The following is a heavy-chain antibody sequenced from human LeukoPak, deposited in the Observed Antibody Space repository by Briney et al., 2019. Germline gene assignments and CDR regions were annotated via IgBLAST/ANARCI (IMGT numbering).Heavy chain of an antibody. CDR2: IYSGGST. Sequence: GGSLGLSCAASGFTVSSNYMSWVRQAPGKGLEWVSVIYSGGSTYYADSVKGRFTISRDNSKNTLYLQMNSLRAEDTAVYYCARGSYYISGYYGMDVWGQGTTVTVSS. CDR1: GFTVSSNY. V-gene: IGHV3-53*01. J-gene: IGHJ6*02. CDR3: ARGSYYISGYYGMDV. D-gene: IGHD3-10*01.